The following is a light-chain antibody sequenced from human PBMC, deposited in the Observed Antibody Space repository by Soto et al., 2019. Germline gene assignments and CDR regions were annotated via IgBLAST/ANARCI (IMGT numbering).Light chain of an antibody. CDR2: GIS. CDR3: QKYNTAPLT. CDR1: QSFSTY. V-gene: IGKV1-27*01. Sequence: DFEMTQSPSALSASVGDRVTITCRASQSFSTYLAWYQHKPGKVPKLLISGISTLQSGVPSRFSGSGYGTEFTLTISNLQPEDVATYYCQKYNTAPLTFGGGTKVDIK. J-gene: IGKJ4*01.